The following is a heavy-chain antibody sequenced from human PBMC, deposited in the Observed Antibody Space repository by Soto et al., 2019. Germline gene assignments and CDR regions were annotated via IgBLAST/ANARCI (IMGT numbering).Heavy chain of an antibody. Sequence: SETLSLTCTVSGGSISSYYWSWIRQPPGKGLEWIGYIYYSGSTNYNPSLKSRVTISVDTSKNQFSLKLSSVTAADTAVYYCARGADYGDYVGPGYWGQGTLVTVS. CDR2: IYYSGST. CDR3: ARGADYGDYVGPGY. CDR1: GGSISSYY. D-gene: IGHD4-17*01. J-gene: IGHJ4*02. V-gene: IGHV4-59*01.